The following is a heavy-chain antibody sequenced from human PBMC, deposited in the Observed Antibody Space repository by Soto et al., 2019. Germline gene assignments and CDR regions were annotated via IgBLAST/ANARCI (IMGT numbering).Heavy chain of an antibody. D-gene: IGHD3-3*01. Sequence: GGSLRLSCAASGFTFSSYAMHWVRQAPGKGLEWVAVISYDGSNKYYADSVKGRFTISRDNSKNTLYLQMNSLRAEDTAVYYCARTKTGTYYDFWSGYRNNYYYYYYGMDVWGQGTTVTVSS. V-gene: IGHV3-30-3*01. CDR1: GFTFSSYA. J-gene: IGHJ6*02. CDR3: ARTKTGTYYDFWSGYRNNYYYYYYGMDV. CDR2: ISYDGSNK.